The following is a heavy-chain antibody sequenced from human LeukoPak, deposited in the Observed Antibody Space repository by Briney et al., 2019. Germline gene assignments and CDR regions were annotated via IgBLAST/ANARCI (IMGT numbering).Heavy chain of an antibody. CDR2: ISYDGSNK. V-gene: IGHV3-30-3*01. J-gene: IGHJ4*02. CDR3: ARLLTIFGVVN. D-gene: IGHD3-3*01. Sequence: PGGSLRLSCAASGFTFSSYAMHWVRQAPGKGLEWVAVISYDGSNKYYADSVKGRFTISRDNSKNTLYLQMNSLRAEDTAVYCCARLLTIFGVVNWGQGTLVTVSS. CDR1: GFTFSSYA.